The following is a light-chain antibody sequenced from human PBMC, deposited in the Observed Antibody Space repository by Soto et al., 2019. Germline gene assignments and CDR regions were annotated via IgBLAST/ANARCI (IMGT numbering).Light chain of an antibody. CDR3: QHSSSIPVT. V-gene: IGKV1-39*01. CDR1: QSISIY. J-gene: IGKJ1*01. CDR2: GAS. Sequence: DIQMTQSPSSLSASIGDRVTITCRASQSISIYLNWYQQKPGKAPKSLIYGASSLQSGVPSRFSGSGSGTDFTLTISNLQPEDCATYYCQHSSSIPVTFGQGNKVEIK.